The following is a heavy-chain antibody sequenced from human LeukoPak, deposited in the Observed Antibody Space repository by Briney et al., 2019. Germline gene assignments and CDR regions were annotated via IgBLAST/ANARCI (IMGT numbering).Heavy chain of an antibody. CDR2: INHSGST. CDR1: GGSISSYY. V-gene: IGHV4-34*01. D-gene: IGHD2-2*01. CDR3: ARGHTYCSSTSCYFGRTYYFDY. J-gene: IGHJ4*02. Sequence: SETLSLTCTVSGGSISSYYWSWIRQPPGKGLEWIGEINHSGSTNYNPSLKSRVTISVDTSKNQFSLKLSSVTAADTAVYYCARGHTYCSSTSCYFGRTYYFDYWGQGTLVTVSS.